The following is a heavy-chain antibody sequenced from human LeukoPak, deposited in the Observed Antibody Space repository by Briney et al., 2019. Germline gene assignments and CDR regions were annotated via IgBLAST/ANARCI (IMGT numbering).Heavy chain of an antibody. CDR1: GGSLNDYL. CDR3: ARELISSRAAFDT. D-gene: IGHD3-10*01. CDR2: VGHSGTT. V-gene: IGHV4-34*01. J-gene: IGHJ3*02. Sequence: PSEALSLTCAVYGGSLNDYLWSWIRQPPGQGLEWIGEVGHSGTTNYNPSLKSRVTISVDTSKNQFSLKLTSVTAADTAVYYCARELISSRAAFDTWGQGTVVTVSS.